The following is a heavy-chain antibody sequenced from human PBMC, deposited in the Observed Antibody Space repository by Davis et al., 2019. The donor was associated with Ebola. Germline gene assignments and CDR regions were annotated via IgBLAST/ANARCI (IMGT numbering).Heavy chain of an antibody. CDR1: GGTFSSQA. V-gene: IGHV1-69*13. Sequence: SVKVSCKASGGTFSSQAISWVRQAPGQGLEWMGGIIPIFGTANYAQKFQGRVTITADESTSTAYMELSSLRSEDTAVYYCARDAGYYGSGSHGRWFDPWGQGTLVTVSS. CDR2: IIPIFGTA. J-gene: IGHJ5*02. CDR3: ARDAGYYGSGSHGRWFDP. D-gene: IGHD3-10*01.